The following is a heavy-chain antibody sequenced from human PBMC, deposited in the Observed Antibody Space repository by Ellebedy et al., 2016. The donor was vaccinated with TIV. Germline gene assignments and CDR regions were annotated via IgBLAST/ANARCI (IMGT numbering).Heavy chain of an antibody. V-gene: IGHV1-46*01. CDR1: GYTFTGYY. D-gene: IGHD6-19*01. CDR3: ARDGPGIAVAGTGLGTDYYYYYGMDV. Sequence: ASVKVSXXASGYTFTGYYMHWVRQAPGQGLEWMGIINPSGGSTSYAQKFQGRVTMTRDTSTSTVYMELSSLRSEDTAVYYCARDGPGIAVAGTGLGTDYYYYYGMDVWGQGTTVTVSS. J-gene: IGHJ6*02. CDR2: INPSGGST.